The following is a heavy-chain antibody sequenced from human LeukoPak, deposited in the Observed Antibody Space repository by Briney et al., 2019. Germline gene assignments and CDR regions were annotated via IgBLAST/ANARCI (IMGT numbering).Heavy chain of an antibody. J-gene: IGHJ6*02. Sequence: SVKVSCKASGGTFSSYAISWVRQAPGQGLEWMGGIIPIFGTANYAQKFQGRVTITADESTSTAYMELSSLRSEDTAVYYCASSGELRAYYYYYGMDVWGQGTTVTVSS. CDR2: IIPIFGTA. CDR3: ASSGELRAYYYYYGMDV. CDR1: GGTFSSYA. D-gene: IGHD2-15*01. V-gene: IGHV1-69*13.